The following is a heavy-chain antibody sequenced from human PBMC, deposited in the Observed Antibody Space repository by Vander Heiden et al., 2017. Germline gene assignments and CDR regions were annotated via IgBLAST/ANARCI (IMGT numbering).Heavy chain of an antibody. CDR3: ARRITVAGSLDY. D-gene: IGHD6-19*01. Sequence: EVQLVQSGAEVKTPGESLKISCKGSGYSFSSYWIGWVPQLPGKGREGMGIIYTGDCDSRYSPYFQSQFTISADKSISSAYLQWSRLKASDTAMYYCARRITVAGSLDYWGQGTLVTVSS. CDR1: GYSFSSYW. J-gene: IGHJ4*02. CDR2: IYTGDCDS. V-gene: IGHV5-51*01.